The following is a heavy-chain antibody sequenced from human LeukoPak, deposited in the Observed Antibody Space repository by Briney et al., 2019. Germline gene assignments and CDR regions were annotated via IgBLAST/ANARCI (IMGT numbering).Heavy chain of an antibody. CDR3: AKGVSTTNYYGMDV. J-gene: IGHJ6*02. D-gene: IGHD1-26*01. CDR2: ISWNSGSI. CDR1: GFTFDDYA. V-gene: IGHV3-9*01. Sequence: PGRSLRLSCAASGFTFDDYAMHWVRQAPGKGLEWVSGISWNSGSIGYADSVKGRFTISRDNAKNSLYLQMNSLRAEDTALYYCAKGVSTTNYYGMDVWGQGTTVTVSS.